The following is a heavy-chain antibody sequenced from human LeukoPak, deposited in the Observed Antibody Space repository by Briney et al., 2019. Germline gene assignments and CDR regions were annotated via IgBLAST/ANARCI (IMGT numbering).Heavy chain of an antibody. J-gene: IGHJ4*02. CDR2: INHSGST. Sequence: SETLSLTCAVYGGSFSGYYWSWIRQPPGKGLEWIGEINHSGSTNYNPSLKSRVTISVDTSKNQFSLKLSSVTAADTAVYYCASGGYSSSWQGGFDYWGQGTLVTVSS. V-gene: IGHV4-34*01. D-gene: IGHD6-13*01. CDR1: GGSFSGYY. CDR3: ASGGYSSSWQGGFDY.